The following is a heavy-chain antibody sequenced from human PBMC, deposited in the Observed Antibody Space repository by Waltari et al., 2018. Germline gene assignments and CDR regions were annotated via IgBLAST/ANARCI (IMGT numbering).Heavy chain of an antibody. D-gene: IGHD2-15*01. CDR2: ISYDGSNK. Sequence: QVQLVESGGGVVQPGRSLRLSCAASGFTFSSYAMHWVRQAPGKGLEWVAVISYDGSNKYYADSVKGRFTISRDNSKNTLYLQMNSLRAEDTAVYYCARTYCSGGSCYLGLDAFDIWGQGTMVTVSS. CDR3: ARTYCSGGSCYLGLDAFDI. J-gene: IGHJ3*02. V-gene: IGHV3-30-3*01. CDR1: GFTFSSYA.